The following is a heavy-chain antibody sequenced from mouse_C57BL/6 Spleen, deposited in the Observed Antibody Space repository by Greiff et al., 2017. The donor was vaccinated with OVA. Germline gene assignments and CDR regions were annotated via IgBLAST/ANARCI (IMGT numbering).Heavy chain of an antibody. CDR3: ARGGNYKYYAMDY. Sequence: QVQLQQPGAELVRPGSSVKLSCKASGYTFTSYWMHWVKQRPIQGLEWIGNIDPSDSETHYNQKFKDKATLTVDKSSSTAYMQRSSLTSEDSAVYYGARGGNYKYYAMDYWGQGTSVTVSS. V-gene: IGHV1-52*01. CDR2: IDPSDSET. CDR1: GYTFTSYW. J-gene: IGHJ4*01. D-gene: IGHD2-1*01.